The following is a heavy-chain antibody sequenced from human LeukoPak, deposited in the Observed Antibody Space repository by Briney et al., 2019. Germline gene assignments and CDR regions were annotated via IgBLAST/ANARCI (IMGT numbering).Heavy chain of an antibody. D-gene: IGHD1-14*01. J-gene: IGHJ5*02. V-gene: IGHV3-30*18. Sequence: GGSRRFSVAASELTFSSYGLHGVGRPPGKGLGWVAVISYDGSNKYYADSVKGRFTISRDNSKNTLYLQMNSLRAEDTAVYYCAKDTGPLWFDPWGQGTLVTVSS. CDR3: AKDTGPLWFDP. CDR1: ELTFSSYG. CDR2: ISYDGSNK.